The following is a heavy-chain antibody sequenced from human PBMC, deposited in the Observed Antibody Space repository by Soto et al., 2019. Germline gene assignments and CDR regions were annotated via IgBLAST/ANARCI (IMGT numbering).Heavy chain of an antibody. CDR1: GYTLTELS. CDR3: ATWSGIINGEYFQH. J-gene: IGHJ1*01. V-gene: IGHV1-24*01. Sequence: WASVKVSCKVSGYTLTELSMHWVRQAPGKGLEWMGGFDPEDGETIYAQKFQGRVTMTEDTSTDTAYMELSSLRSEDTAVYYCATWSGIINGEYFQHWGQGTLVTVSS. CDR2: FDPEDGET. D-gene: IGHD1-20*01.